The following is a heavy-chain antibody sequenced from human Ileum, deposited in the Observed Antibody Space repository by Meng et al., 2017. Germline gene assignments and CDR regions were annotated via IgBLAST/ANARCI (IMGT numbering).Heavy chain of an antibody. Sequence: GESLKISCAASGFTFDEYGMTWVRQGPGKGLEWVSYIKWNGGSPSYADSVKGRFTISRDSAKNSLYLQMNSLRAEDTAMYYCARSSKTVRGAHDAFDFGAKGHWSPSPQ. CDR1: GFTFDEYG. J-gene: IGHJ3*01. V-gene: IGHV3-20*04. D-gene: IGHD3-10*01. CDR2: IKWNGGSP. CDR3: ARSSKTVRGAHDAFD.